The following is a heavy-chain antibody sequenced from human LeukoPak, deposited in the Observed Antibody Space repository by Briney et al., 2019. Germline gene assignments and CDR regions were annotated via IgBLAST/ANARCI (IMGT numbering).Heavy chain of an antibody. J-gene: IGHJ4*02. CDR1: GYSFTSYW. Sequence: GESLKISCKGSGYSFTSYWIGWVRQMPGKGLEWMGIIYPGDSDTRYSPSFRGQVTISADKSISTAYLQWSSLKASDTAMYYCARQPHYDFWSGYSDYWGQGTLVTVSS. V-gene: IGHV5-51*01. D-gene: IGHD3-3*01. CDR2: IYPGDSDT. CDR3: ARQPHYDFWSGYSDY.